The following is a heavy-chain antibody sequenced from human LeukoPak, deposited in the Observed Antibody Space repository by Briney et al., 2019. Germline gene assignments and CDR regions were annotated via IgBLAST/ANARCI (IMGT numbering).Heavy chain of an antibody. J-gene: IGHJ4*02. D-gene: IGHD7-27*01. CDR3: ARRPTGDPKFDY. CDR1: GGSISNYF. V-gene: IGHV4-59*08. CDR2: IYSSGST. Sequence: PSETLSLTCSVSGGSISNYFWTWIRQPPGKGLEWIGYIYSSGSTYYNPSLKSRVPISVDTSKNRFSLKLSTVTAADTAVYYCARRPTGDPKFDYWGQGTLVTVSS.